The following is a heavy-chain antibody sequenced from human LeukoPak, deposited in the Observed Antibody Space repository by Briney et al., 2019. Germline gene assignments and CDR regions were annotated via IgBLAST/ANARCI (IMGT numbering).Heavy chain of an antibody. CDR2: INHSGST. D-gene: IGHD2-2*01. J-gene: IGHJ2*01. CDR3: ASYAKDIVVLPAASIYWYFDL. V-gene: IGHV4-34*01. Sequence: PSETLSRTCAVYGGSFGGYYWSWIRQPPGKGLEWIGEINHSGSTNYNPSLKSRVTISVDTSKNQFSLKLSSVTAADTAVYYCASYAKDIVVLPAASIYWYFDLWGRGTLVTVSS. CDR1: GGSFGGYY.